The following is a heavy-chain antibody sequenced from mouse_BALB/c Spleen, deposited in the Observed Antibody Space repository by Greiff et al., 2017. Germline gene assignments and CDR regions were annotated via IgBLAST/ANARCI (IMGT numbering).Heavy chain of an antibody. Sequence: EVQGVESGGGLVKPGGSLKLSCAASGFTFSSYTMSWVRQTPEKRLEWVATISSGGSYTYYPDSVKGRFTISRDNAKNTLYLQMSSLKSEDTAMYYCTRVYYGSSWGFAYWGQGTLVTVSA. CDR1: GFTFSSYT. D-gene: IGHD1-1*01. J-gene: IGHJ3*01. CDR2: ISSGGSYT. V-gene: IGHV5-6-4*01. CDR3: TRVYYGSSWGFAY.